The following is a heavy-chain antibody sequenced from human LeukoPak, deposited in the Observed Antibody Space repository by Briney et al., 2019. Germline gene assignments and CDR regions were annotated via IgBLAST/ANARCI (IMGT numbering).Heavy chain of an antibody. CDR1: GGSISSGGYS. J-gene: IGHJ4*02. CDR3: AREYYDILTGYYQDDY. V-gene: IGHV4-30-2*01. Sequence: SQTLSLTCAVSGGSISSGGYSWSWIRQPPGKGLEWIGYIYHSGSTYYNPSLKSRVTISVDTSKNQFSLKLSSVTAADTAVYYCAREYYDILTGYYQDDYWGQGTLVTVSS. CDR2: IYHSGST. D-gene: IGHD3-9*01.